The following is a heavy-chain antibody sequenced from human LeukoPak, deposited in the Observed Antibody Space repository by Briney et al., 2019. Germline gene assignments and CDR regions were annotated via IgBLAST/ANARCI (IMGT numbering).Heavy chain of an antibody. Sequence: GSSLRLSCAASGFTFSTYAMYWVRQAPGKGLEWVAVISHDGNNKYYAGSVKGRFTISRDNSKNTLYLQMDSLRAEDTALYNCAKADRTAASGACNYWGQGTLVTVSS. CDR1: GFTFSTYA. CDR2: ISHDGNNK. CDR3: AKADRTAASGACNY. V-gene: IGHV3-30*18. D-gene: IGHD6-13*01. J-gene: IGHJ4*02.